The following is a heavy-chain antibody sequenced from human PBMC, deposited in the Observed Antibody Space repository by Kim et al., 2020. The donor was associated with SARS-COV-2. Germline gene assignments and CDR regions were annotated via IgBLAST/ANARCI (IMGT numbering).Heavy chain of an antibody. D-gene: IGHD2-15*01. Sequence: GGSLRLSCAASGLTSSSCSLNWVRQAPGRGLEWLSYICKSSNTVYYADSVRGRFTISRDNAKNSVYLQMDSLRDEDTAVYYCSSWAGSCSGGSCFTGPLDYWGQGALVTVSS. CDR2: ICKSSNTV. J-gene: IGHJ4*01. CDR3: SSWAGSCSGGSCFTGPLDY. CDR1: GLTSSSCS. V-gene: IGHV3-48*02.